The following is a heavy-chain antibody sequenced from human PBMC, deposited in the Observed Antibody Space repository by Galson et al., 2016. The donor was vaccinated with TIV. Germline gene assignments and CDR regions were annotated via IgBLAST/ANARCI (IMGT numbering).Heavy chain of an antibody. CDR2: IFPGDSET. CDR1: GYRFTTNW. Sequence: QSGAEVKKPGESLKISCKTSGYRFTTNWIAWVRQVPGKGLEWMGIIFPGDSETRYSPSFQGQVTISVDKSFITAYLQWSDLKSSDSAMYYCASLGNSSGSHWSDAFDMWGRGTLITVSS. D-gene: IGHD2/OR15-2a*01. CDR3: ASLGNSSGSHWSDAFDM. J-gene: IGHJ3*02. V-gene: IGHV5-51*03.